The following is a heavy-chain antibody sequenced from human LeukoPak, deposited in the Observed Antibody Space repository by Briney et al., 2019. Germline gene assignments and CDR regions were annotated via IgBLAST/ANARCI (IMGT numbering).Heavy chain of an antibody. V-gene: IGHV1-69*05. CDR2: FIPIFGTP. D-gene: IGHD3-16*01. CDR1: GGTFNTYS. Sequence: SVKVSCKASGGTFNTYSISWVRQAPGQGLEWMGGFIPIFGTPNYAQKFQGRVAITTDESTSTAYMELSSLRSEDTAVFYCAGGSGTSGYYYYMDVWGKGTTVTVS. CDR3: AGGSGTSGYYYYMDV. J-gene: IGHJ6*03.